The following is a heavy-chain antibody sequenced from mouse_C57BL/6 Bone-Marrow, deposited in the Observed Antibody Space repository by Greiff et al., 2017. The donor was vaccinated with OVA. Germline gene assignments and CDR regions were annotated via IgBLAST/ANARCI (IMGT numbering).Heavy chain of an antibody. CDR2: ISDGGSYT. D-gene: IGHD3-2*02. Sequence: EVMLVESGGGLVKPGGSLNLSCAASGFTFSSYAMSWVRQTPEKRLEWVATISDGGSYTYYPDNVKGRFTISRDNAKNNLYLQMSHLKSEDTAMYYCARELRLPHYYAMDYWGQGTSVTVSS. CDR1: GFTFSSYA. CDR3: ARELRLPHYYAMDY. V-gene: IGHV5-4*03. J-gene: IGHJ4*01.